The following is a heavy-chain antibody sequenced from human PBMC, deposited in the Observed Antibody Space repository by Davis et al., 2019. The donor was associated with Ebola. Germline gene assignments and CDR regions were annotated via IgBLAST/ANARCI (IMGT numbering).Heavy chain of an antibody. CDR3: ARGLRPFDY. Sequence: SETLSLTCTVSGGSISSYYWTWIRQPPGKGLEYIGYIHYSGSSDYNASLESRFTISVDTSKNQFSLKLSSVTSADTAVYYCARGLRPFDYWGQGALVTVSS. V-gene: IGHV4-59*01. CDR1: GGSISSYY. J-gene: IGHJ4*02. CDR2: IHYSGSS.